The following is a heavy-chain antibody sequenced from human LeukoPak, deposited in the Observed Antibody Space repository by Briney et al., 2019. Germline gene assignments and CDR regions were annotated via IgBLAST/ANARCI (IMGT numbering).Heavy chain of an antibody. J-gene: IGHJ4*02. D-gene: IGHD3-22*01. CDR3: ARENSYYDSSGYYYGSGYFDY. Sequence: SETLSLTCTVSGGSISSSSYYWGWIRQPPGKGLEWIGSIYYSGSTNYNPSLKSRVTISVDKSKNQFSLRLSSVTAADTAMYYCARENSYYDSSGYYYGSGYFDYWGQGTLVTVSS. CDR1: GGSISSSSYY. V-gene: IGHV4-39*07. CDR2: IYYSGST.